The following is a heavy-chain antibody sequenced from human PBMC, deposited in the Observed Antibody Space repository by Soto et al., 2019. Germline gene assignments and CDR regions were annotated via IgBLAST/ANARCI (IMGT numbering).Heavy chain of an antibody. CDR1: GGSISGSY. CDR2: VYYTGST. Sequence: LSLTCSVSGGSISGSYWSWIRQSPGKGLEGLGYVYYTGSTNYSPSLRSRVSVSVDTSKNEFSLRLSSVTAADTAVYFCARSVAVPGAHIDYWGQGTQVTVSS. CDR3: ARSVAVPGAHIDY. D-gene: IGHD6-19*01. V-gene: IGHV4-59*01. J-gene: IGHJ4*02.